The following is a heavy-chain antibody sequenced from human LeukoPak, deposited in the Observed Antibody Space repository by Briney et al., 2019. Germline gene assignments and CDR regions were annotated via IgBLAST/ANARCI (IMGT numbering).Heavy chain of an antibody. Sequence: GASLRLSCAASGFTFSSYAMSWVRQAPGKGLEWVSAISGSGGSTYYADSVKGRFTISRDNSKNTLYLQMNSLRAEDTAVYYCAKAPYDSSGHYPNFDYWGQGTLVTVSS. V-gene: IGHV3-23*01. CDR3: AKAPYDSSGHYPNFDY. J-gene: IGHJ4*02. D-gene: IGHD3-22*01. CDR2: ISGSGGST. CDR1: GFTFSSYA.